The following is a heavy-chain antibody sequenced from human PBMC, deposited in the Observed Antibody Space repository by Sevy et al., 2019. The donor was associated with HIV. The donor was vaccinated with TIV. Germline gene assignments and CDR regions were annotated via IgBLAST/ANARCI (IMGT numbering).Heavy chain of an antibody. CDR1: GFTFSTYA. J-gene: IGHJ4*02. V-gene: IGHV3-30*04. CDR3: ASHYYDSTGYYYPLDY. D-gene: IGHD3-22*01. CDR2: ISYDGNNK. Sequence: GGSLRLSCTASGFTFSTYAMYWVRQAPGKGLEWVAVISYDGNNKDYADSVKGRFTGSRDNSKNTLYLQMNSLRAEDTAVYYCASHYYDSTGYYYPLDYWGQGTLVTVSS.